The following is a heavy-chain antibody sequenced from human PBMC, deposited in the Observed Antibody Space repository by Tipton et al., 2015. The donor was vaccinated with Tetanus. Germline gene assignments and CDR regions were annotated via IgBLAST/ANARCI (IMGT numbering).Heavy chain of an antibody. D-gene: IGHD3-10*01. Sequence: TLSLTCTVSGGSISSGGLYWSWIRQHPGKGLEGLGYNYYNWSTHYNPSLKSRVTITVDTSKKHVSLKLSSVTSAGTAVYYCASGYYYGSGSLYYWGQGTLVTVSS. CDR3: ASGYYYGSGSLYY. V-gene: IGHV4-31*03. CDR1: GGSISSGGLY. J-gene: IGHJ4*02. CDR2: NYYNWST.